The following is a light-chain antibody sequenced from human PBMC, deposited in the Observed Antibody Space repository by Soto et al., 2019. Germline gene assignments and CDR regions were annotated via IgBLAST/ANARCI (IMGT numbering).Light chain of an antibody. Sequence: QSALTQPPSASGSPGQSVTISCTGTSSDVGGYNYVSWYQQHPGKAPKLMIYEVSNRPSGVPDRFSGSKSGNTASLTVSGLQAEDEADYYRSSYAGSNTLVFGGGTKVTVL. V-gene: IGLV2-8*01. CDR2: EVS. CDR1: SSDVGGYNY. CDR3: SSYAGSNTLV. J-gene: IGLJ2*01.